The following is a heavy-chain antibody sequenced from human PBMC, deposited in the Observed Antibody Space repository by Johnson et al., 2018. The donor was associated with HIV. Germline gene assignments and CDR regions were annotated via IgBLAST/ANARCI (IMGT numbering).Heavy chain of an antibody. CDR3: ARGDPPNVFNI. Sequence: VQLVESGGGVVQPGRSLRLSCAASGFTFSSYAMHWVRQAPGKGLEWVAVISYDGSNTYYADSVKGRFTISRANAKNTLYLQMDSLRAEDTAVYYCARGDPPNVFNIWGRGTVVTVSS. J-gene: IGHJ3*02. CDR1: GFTFSSYA. V-gene: IGHV3-30-3*01. CDR2: ISYDGSNT.